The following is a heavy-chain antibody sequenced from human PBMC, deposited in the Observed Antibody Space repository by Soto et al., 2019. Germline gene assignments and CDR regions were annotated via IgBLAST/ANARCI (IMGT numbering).Heavy chain of an antibody. D-gene: IGHD3-3*02. CDR3: AAVIRTREIYFDY. CDR1: GYTFTSSA. Sequence: ASVKVSCKASGYTFTSSAVQWVRQARGQRLEWIGWIVVGSGNTNYAQKFQERVTITRDMSTSTAYMELSSLRSEDTAVYYCAAVIRTREIYFDYWGQGTLVTISS. V-gene: IGHV1-58*01. J-gene: IGHJ4*02. CDR2: IVVGSGNT.